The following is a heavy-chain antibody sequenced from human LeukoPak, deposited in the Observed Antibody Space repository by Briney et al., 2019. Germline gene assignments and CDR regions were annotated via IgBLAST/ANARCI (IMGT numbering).Heavy chain of an antibody. D-gene: IGHD3-10*01. J-gene: IGHJ1*01. Sequence: GESLKISCKGSGYSFTSYWIGWVRQMPGKGLEWMGIIYPGDSDTRHSPSFQGQVTISADKSISTAYLQWSSLKASDTAMYYCARFDYYGSGSSLPFQHWGQGTLVTVSS. CDR3: ARFDYYGSGSSLPFQH. CDR1: GYSFTSYW. CDR2: IYPGDSDT. V-gene: IGHV5-51*01.